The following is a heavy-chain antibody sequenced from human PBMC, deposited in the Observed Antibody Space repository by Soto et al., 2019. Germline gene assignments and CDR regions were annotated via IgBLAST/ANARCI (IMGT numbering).Heavy chain of an antibody. Sequence: GGSLRLSCAASGFTFSDYYMSWIHQAPGKGLEWVSYISSSSSYTNYADSVKGRFTISRDNAKNSLYLQMNSLRAEDTAVYYCARAYCSGGSCQDAFDIWGQGTMVTVSS. D-gene: IGHD2-15*01. CDR1: GFTFSDYY. CDR3: ARAYCSGGSCQDAFDI. V-gene: IGHV3-11*06. CDR2: ISSSSSYT. J-gene: IGHJ3*02.